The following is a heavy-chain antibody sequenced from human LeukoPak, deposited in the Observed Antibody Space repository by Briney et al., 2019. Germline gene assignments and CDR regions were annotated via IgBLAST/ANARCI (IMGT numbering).Heavy chain of an antibody. V-gene: IGHV3-48*01. J-gene: IGHJ4*02. D-gene: IGHD4-17*01. Sequence: GGSLRLSCAASGFTFSIYAMNWVRQAPGKGLEWISFISSNSRTILYTDSVKGRFTSSRDNAKNSLYLQMNNLRVEDSAVYYCARDVGVYGDYAILGYWGQGTLVTVSS. CDR3: ARDVGVYGDYAILGY. CDR2: ISSNSRTI. CDR1: GFTFSIYA.